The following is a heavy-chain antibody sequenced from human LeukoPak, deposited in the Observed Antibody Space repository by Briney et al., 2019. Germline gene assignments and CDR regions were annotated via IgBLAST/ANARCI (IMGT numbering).Heavy chain of an antibody. V-gene: IGHV4-4*09. Sequence: SETLSLTCTVSGASISGSYWNWVRQPPGWGLEWIGYVYSSGSTDHNPSLKSRVAISVDASKNQFSLKLTSVTAADTAVYYCANSYDSKIVPFDNWGQGALVTVSS. CDR2: VYSSGST. CDR3: ANSYDSKIVPFDN. D-gene: IGHD3-22*01. CDR1: GASISGSY. J-gene: IGHJ4*02.